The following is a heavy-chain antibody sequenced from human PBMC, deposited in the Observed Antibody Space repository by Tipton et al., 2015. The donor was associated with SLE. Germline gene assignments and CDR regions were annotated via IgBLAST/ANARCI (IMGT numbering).Heavy chain of an antibody. CDR3: AVGFSYGPGYSDY. Sequence: TLSLTCTVSGGSISSYYWSWIRQPPGKGLEWIGYIYYSGSTNYNPSLKSRVTISVDTSKNQFSLKLSSVTAADTAVYYCAVGFSYGPGYSDYWGQGTLVTVSS. V-gene: IGHV4-59*01. D-gene: IGHD3-10*01. CDR1: GGSISSYY. CDR2: IYYSGST. J-gene: IGHJ4*02.